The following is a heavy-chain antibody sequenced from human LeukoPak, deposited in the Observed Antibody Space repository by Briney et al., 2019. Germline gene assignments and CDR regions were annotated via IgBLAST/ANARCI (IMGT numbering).Heavy chain of an antibody. Sequence: PGGSLRLSCAASGFTFNSHWMSWVRLAPGKGLEWVANIKQDESEKYYVDSVKGRFTISRDNAQNSLYLQMNSLRVDDTAVYYCARAGDYSGEFFHDWGQGTLVTVSS. CDR2: IKQDESEK. CDR3: ARAGDYSGEFFHD. D-gene: IGHD4-17*01. J-gene: IGHJ1*01. CDR1: GFTFNSHW. V-gene: IGHV3-7*01.